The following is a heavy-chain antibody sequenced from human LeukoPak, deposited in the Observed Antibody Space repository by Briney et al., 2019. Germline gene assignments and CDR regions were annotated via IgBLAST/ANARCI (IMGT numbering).Heavy chain of an antibody. CDR3: AIAKPLTFGRVIDY. CDR1: GFTFSSYG. D-gene: IGHD3-16*01. CDR2: ISSSSSTI. Sequence: GGSLRLSCVASGFTFSSYGMSWVRQAPGKGLEWVSYISSSSSTIYYADSVKGRFTISRDNAKNSLYLQMNSLRDEDTAVYYCAIAKPLTFGRVIDYWGQGTLVTVSS. J-gene: IGHJ4*02. V-gene: IGHV3-48*02.